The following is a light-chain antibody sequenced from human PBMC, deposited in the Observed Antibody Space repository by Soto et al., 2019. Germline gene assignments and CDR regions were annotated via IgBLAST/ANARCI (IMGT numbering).Light chain of an antibody. CDR2: AAS. Sequence: DIQMTQSPSSLSASVGDRVTITCRASKSISSYLNWYQQKPGKAPKLLIYAASILQSGVPSRFSGSGSGTDFILTISSLQPEDFATYYCQQSYSTPQTFGQGTKV. CDR3: QQSYSTPQT. V-gene: IGKV1-39*01. CDR1: KSISSY. J-gene: IGKJ1*01.